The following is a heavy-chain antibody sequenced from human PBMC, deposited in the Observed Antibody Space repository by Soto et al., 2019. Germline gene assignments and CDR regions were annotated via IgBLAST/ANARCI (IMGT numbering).Heavy chain of an antibody. CDR1: GDSISTSNYY. J-gene: IGHJ4*02. CDR2: IFYSGGT. V-gene: IGHV4-39*01. D-gene: IGHD4-17*01. CDR3: ARRGGGDYLFDS. Sequence: QLQLQESGPGLVKPSETLSLTCTVSGDSISTSNYYWGWIRQPPGEGLEWIGHIFYSGGTYYNPSLKSRVTISVDTSKNQFSLKLSSITAADTAVYFCARRGGGDYLFDSWGQGMLVTDSS.